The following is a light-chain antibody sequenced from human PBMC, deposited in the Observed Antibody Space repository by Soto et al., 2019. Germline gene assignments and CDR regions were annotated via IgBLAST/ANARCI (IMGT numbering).Light chain of an antibody. J-gene: IGKJ1*01. V-gene: IGKV1-39*01. CDR1: QSINTF. Sequence: DIQMTQSPSSLSASVGDRVTITCRASQSINTFLNWYQQKPGKAPKLLIYAASSLHSGVPSRFSGSGSGTDFNLTISSLQPEDFATYYCQESHSTPRTFGQATKVEIK. CDR2: AAS. CDR3: QESHSTPRT.